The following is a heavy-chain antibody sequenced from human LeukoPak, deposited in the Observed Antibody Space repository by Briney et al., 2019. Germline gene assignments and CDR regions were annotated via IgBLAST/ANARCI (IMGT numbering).Heavy chain of an antibody. CDR2: INPSGGST. Sequence: ASVKVSCKASGYTFTSYYVHWVRQAPGQGLEWMRIINPSGGSTSYAQKFQGRVTMTRDTSTSTVYMELSSLRSEDTAVYYCARDVLGYSHDYWGQGTLVTVSS. D-gene: IGHD2-2*03. J-gene: IGHJ4*02. V-gene: IGHV1-46*01. CDR3: ARDVLGYSHDY. CDR1: GYTFTSYY.